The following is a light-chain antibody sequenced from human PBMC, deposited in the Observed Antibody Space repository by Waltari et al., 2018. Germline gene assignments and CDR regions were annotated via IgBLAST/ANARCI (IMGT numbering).Light chain of an antibody. CDR2: KAS. Sequence: DIQMTQSPSTLSASVGDRVTITCRASQRISSWLAWYQQKPGKAPKLLIYKASSLQSGVPSRFSGSGSGTEFTLTITSLQPDDFATYYCQQYNSVPPITFGQGTRLEIK. V-gene: IGKV1-5*03. CDR1: QRISSW. J-gene: IGKJ5*01. CDR3: QQYNSVPPIT.